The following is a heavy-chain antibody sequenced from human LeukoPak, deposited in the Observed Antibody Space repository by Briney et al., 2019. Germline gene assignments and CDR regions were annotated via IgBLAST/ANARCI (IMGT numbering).Heavy chain of an antibody. CDR1: GFTFSAYW. D-gene: IGHD7-27*01. CDR2: IRDDGSEE. V-gene: IGHV3-7*04. CDR3: ARVLGLKGFDS. J-gene: IGHJ5*01. Sequence: GGSLRLSCAASGFTFSAYWITWVRQAPGRGLEWVANIRDDGSEEYYGDSVRGRFTISRDNAKNSVDLQMHSLRVEDTTVYYCARVLGLKGFDSWGQGTLVTVSS.